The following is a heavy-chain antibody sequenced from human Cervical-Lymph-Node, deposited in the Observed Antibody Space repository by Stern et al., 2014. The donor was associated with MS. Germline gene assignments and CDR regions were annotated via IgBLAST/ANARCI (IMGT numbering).Heavy chain of an antibody. CDR1: GGSISSSSYY. V-gene: IGHV4-39*01. CDR2: IYYSGST. Sequence: QVQLQESGPGLVKPSETLSLTCTVSGGSISSSSYYWGWIRQPPGKGLEWIGSIYYSGSTYYKPSLKSRVTISADTSKNPVYTQLSSVTAADTAVYYCARGRGVGAHLDYWGQGTLVTVSS. J-gene: IGHJ4*02. CDR3: ARGRGVGAHLDY. D-gene: IGHD1-26*01.